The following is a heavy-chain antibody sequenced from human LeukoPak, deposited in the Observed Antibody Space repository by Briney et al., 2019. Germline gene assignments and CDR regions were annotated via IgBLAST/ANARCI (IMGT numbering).Heavy chain of an antibody. J-gene: IGHJ4*02. CDR2: ISAYNGNT. Sequence: ASVKVSCKASGYTFTSYGISWVRQAPGQGLEWMGWISAYNGNTNYAQKLQGRVTMTTDTSTSTAYMELRGLRSDDTAVYYCARDSSSSGWYGSGDWGQGTLVTVSS. CDR3: ARDSSSSGWYGSGD. D-gene: IGHD6-19*01. CDR1: GYTFTSYG. V-gene: IGHV1-18*01.